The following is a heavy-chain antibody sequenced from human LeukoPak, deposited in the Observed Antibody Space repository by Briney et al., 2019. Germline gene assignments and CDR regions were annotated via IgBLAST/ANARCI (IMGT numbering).Heavy chain of an antibody. Sequence: GSLRLSCAASGFTFSSYWMHWVRQVPGKGLVWVFGVSTDGSSTRYADSVKGRFIISRDNAKNTLYLQMNSLTVGNTAVYYCARGSGNYYFDHWGQGTLVTVSS. CDR2: VSTDGSST. CDR1: GFTFSSYW. D-gene: IGHD1-26*01. CDR3: ARGSGNYYFDH. V-gene: IGHV3-74*01. J-gene: IGHJ4*02.